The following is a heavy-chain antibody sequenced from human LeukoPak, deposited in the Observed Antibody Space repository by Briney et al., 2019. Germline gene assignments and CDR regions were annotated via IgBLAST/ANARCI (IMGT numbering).Heavy chain of an antibody. J-gene: IGHJ5*02. Sequence: PSETLSLTCAVSGGSISSGGYSWSWIRQPPGKGLEWIGYIYHSGSTYYNPSLKSRVTISVDRSKNQFSLKLSSVTAADTAVYYCARMGIQLWSSGRSGWFDPWGQGTLVTVSS. CDR1: GGSISSGGYS. CDR2: IYHSGST. D-gene: IGHD5-18*01. V-gene: IGHV4-30-2*01. CDR3: ARMGIQLWSSGRSGWFDP.